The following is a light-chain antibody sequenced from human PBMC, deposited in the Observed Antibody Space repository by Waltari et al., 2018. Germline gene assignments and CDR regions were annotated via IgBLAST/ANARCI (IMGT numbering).Light chain of an antibody. V-gene: IGLV2-11*01. CDR2: DVN. J-gene: IGLJ2*01. CDR1: NSDVGGYHY. Sequence: QSAPTQPRPVSASPGPSVSSSCTGRNSDVGGYHYVSWYHQYPGISPKMLIYDVNKRSSGVPDRFSGSKVGNTASLTISGLLPEDEADYYCCSFVGSYTSVFGGGTKVTVL. CDR3: CSFVGSYTSV.